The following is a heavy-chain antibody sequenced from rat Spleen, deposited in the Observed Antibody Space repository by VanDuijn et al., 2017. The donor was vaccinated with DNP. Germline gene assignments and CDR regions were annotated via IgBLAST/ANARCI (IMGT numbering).Heavy chain of an antibody. V-gene: IGHV2-41*01. CDR1: GFSLTSNN. D-gene: IGHD1-11*01. CDR2: IWNNGGT. J-gene: IGHJ2*01. Sequence: QVQLKESGPGLVQPSQTLSLTCTVAGFSLTSNNVHWVRQPPGKGLEWMGVIWNNGGTRYNSVLKSRLRITKDTSKSQVFLKMNSLQTEDLATYYCARGNYGGYDYWGQGVMVTVSS. CDR3: ARGNYGGYDY.